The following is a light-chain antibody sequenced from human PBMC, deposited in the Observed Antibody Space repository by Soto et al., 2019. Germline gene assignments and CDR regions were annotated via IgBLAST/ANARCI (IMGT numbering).Light chain of an antibody. CDR3: QQYTNWPPLT. CDR1: QSVHSD. J-gene: IGKJ4*01. CDR2: DAS. V-gene: IGKV3-15*01. Sequence: EIVMTQSPATLSVSPGEGATLSCRASQSVHSDLAWYQQKPGQAPRVLIYDASTRATGIPTRFSGSGSGTEFTLTISSLQSEDFAVYYCQQYTNWPPLTFGGGTKVEI.